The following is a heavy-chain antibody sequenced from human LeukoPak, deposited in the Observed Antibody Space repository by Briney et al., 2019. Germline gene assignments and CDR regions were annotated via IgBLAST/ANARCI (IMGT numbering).Heavy chain of an antibody. CDR1: GFIFGGYT. Sequence: GGSLRLSCVGSGFIFGGYTMNWVRQAPGKGLQWVSAINSGGDKTYYADSVKGRFTISRDNSKRTLELEMNSLRADDTAVYYCAKDHEVLTGGLGAFDIWGQGTMVTVSS. CDR3: AKDHEVLTGGLGAFDI. V-gene: IGHV3-23*01. D-gene: IGHD3-16*01. J-gene: IGHJ3*02. CDR2: INSGGDKT.